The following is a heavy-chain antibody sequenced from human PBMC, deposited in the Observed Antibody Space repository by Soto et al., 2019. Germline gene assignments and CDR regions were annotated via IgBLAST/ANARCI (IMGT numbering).Heavy chain of an antibody. CDR1: GFSLSSKGMR. D-gene: IGHD4-17*01. J-gene: IGHJ4*02. CDR2: IDWDDDK. Sequence: SGPTLVNPTQTLTLTCTFSGFSLSSKGMRVSWIRQPPGKALEWLARIDWDDDKFYSPSLRTRPTISKDTSKNQVVLTMTNVDPKDTATYYCARSPGGFTVATYFFDYWRQGTLVTVSS. V-gene: IGHV2-70*04. CDR3: ARSPGGFTVATYFFDY.